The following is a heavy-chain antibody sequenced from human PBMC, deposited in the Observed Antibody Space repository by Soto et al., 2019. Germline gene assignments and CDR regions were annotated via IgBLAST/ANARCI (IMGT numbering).Heavy chain of an antibody. CDR1: GYTFTSYA. D-gene: IGHD2-21*02. Sequence: QVQLLQSGAEVKKPGASVKVSFKASGYTFTSYAMHWVRQAPGQRLEWMGWINAGNGNTKYSQKFQGRVTITRDTSASTAYMELSSLRSEDTAVYYCARSIVVVTAADYWGQGTLVTVSS. J-gene: IGHJ4*02. V-gene: IGHV1-3*01. CDR3: ARSIVVVTAADY. CDR2: INAGNGNT.